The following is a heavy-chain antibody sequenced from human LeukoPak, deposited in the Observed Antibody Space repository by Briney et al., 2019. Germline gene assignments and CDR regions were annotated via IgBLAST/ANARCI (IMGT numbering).Heavy chain of an antibody. J-gene: IGHJ4*02. D-gene: IGHD3-22*01. V-gene: IGHV3-21*01. CDR3: ARWDDSSGYYPYYFDY. CDR2: ISSSSSYI. Sequence: GSLRLSCAASGFTFGSYSMNWVRQAPGKGLEWVSSISSSSSYIYYADSVKGRFTISRDNAKKSLYLQMNSLRAEDTAVYYCARWDDSSGYYPYYFDYWGQGTLVTVSS. CDR1: GFTFGSYS.